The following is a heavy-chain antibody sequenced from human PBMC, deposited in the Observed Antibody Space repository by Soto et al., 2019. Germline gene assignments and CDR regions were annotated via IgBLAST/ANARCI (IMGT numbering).Heavy chain of an antibody. J-gene: IGHJ4*02. D-gene: IGHD2-21*02. V-gene: IGHV1-69*01. CDR1: GGTLSSYP. Sequence: QVQLVQSGAEVKKPGSSLKVSCKASGGTLSSYPISWVRQAPGQGLEWMGGIFPIFGTANYEQKFQGRVTITADQSTSTGYMELSSLRSEDTAVYYCAREEVTRELDYWGQGTLVTVSS. CDR2: IFPIFGTA. CDR3: AREEVTRELDY.